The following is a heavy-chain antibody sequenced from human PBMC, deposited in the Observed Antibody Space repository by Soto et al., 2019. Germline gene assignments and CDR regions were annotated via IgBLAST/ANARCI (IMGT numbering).Heavy chain of an antibody. CDR2: ISYDGSNK. V-gene: IGHV3-30*18. CDR3: AKGSGYSSY. Sequence: PGRSLRISCATSGFTFSSHGMHWVRQAPGMGVETLAVISYDGSNKYYADSVKGRFTISRDNSKNALYLQMNRLRAEDTAVYYCAKGSGYSSYWGQGT. CDR1: GFTFSSHG. D-gene: IGHD5-18*01. J-gene: IGHJ4*02.